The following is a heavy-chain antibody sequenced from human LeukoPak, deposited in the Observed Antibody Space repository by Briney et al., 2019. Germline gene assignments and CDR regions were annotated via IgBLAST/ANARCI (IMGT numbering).Heavy chain of an antibody. J-gene: IGHJ4*02. CDR1: GGSVSSGSYY. D-gene: IGHD5-12*01. CDR2: IYYSGTT. CDR3: VRQNLLVATSNPTFDF. Sequence: PSETLSLTCTVSGGSVSSGSYYWSWIRQPPGKGLEWIGYIYYSGTTYYNPSLKSRVTISVDTSKTQFSLKVSSVTAADTAVYYCVRQNLLVATSNPTFDFWGQGTLVTVSS. V-gene: IGHV4-39*01.